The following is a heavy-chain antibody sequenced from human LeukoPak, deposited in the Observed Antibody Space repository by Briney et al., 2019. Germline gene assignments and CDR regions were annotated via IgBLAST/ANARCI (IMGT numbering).Heavy chain of an antibody. CDR3: ARRDSSDWYSFGDY. D-gene: IGHD6-19*01. CDR2: IFPGDSDT. J-gene: IGHJ4*02. V-gene: IGHV5-51*01. CDR1: GYSFTNYW. Sequence: GESLKISCRGSGYSFTNYWIGWVRQMPGKGLEWMGIIFPGDSDTRYSPSFQGQVTISADKSISTAYLHWSSLKASDTAMYYCARRDSSDWYSFGDYWGQGTLVTVSS.